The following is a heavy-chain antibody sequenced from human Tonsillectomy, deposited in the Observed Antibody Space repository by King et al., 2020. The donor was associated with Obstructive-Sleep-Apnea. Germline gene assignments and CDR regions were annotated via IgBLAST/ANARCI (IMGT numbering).Heavy chain of an antibody. CDR2: INHSGST. Sequence: VQLQQWGAGLLKPSETLSLTCAVYGGSFSGYYWSWIRQPPGKGLEWIGEINHSGSTNYNPSLKSRVTISVDTSKNHFSLKLSSVTAADTAVYYCARGDTMIVVVTPDAFDIWGRGTMVTVSS. D-gene: IGHD3-22*01. CDR3: ARGDTMIVVVTPDAFDI. CDR1: GGSFSGYY. V-gene: IGHV4-34*01. J-gene: IGHJ3*02.